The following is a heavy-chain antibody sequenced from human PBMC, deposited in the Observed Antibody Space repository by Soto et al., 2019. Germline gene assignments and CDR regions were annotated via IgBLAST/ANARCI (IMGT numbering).Heavy chain of an antibody. Sequence: PSETLSLTCTVSGGSISSGGYYWSWIRQHPGKGLEWIGYIYYSGSTYYNPSLKSRVTISVDTSKNQFSLKLSSVTAADTAVYYCARDSGYYYDSSGYSPLDWGQGTLVTSPQ. J-gene: IGHJ4*02. D-gene: IGHD3-22*01. CDR1: GGSISSGGYY. V-gene: IGHV4-31*03. CDR2: IYYSGST. CDR3: ARDSGYYYDSSGYSPLD.